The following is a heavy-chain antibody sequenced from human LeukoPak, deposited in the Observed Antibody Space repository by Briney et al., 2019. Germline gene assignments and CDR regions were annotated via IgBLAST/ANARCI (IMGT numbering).Heavy chain of an antibody. Sequence: GESLKISCKASGYTYDNYWIAWVRQTPGKGLEWMGIIYPGDSDTRYSPSFQGHVTIPVDKSINTAYLQWGSLKTSDIGIYYCARPSSNGGFDYWGRGTLVAVSS. V-gene: IGHV5-51*01. CDR1: GYTYDNYW. CDR3: ARPSSNGGFDY. CDR2: IYPGDSDT. J-gene: IGHJ4*02. D-gene: IGHD3-10*01.